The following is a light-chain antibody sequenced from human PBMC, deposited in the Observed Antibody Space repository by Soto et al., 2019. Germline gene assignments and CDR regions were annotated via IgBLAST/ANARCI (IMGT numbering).Light chain of an antibody. CDR1: QSISSY. Sequence: DIQMTQSPSSLSASVGDRVTITCRASQSISSYLNWYQQKPGKAPKLLIYAASSLQSGVPSRFSGSGSGTDFTLTISRLQPEDFATYYCQQSYSTPQATFGQGTKLEIK. V-gene: IGKV1-39*01. CDR2: AAS. CDR3: QQSYSTPQAT. J-gene: IGKJ2*01.